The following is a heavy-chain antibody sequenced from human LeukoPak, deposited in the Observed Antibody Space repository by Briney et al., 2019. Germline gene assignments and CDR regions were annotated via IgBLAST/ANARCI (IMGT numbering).Heavy chain of an antibody. CDR2: IKQDGSDK. Sequence: GGSLRLSCAASGFTFSSYWMTWVRQAPGQGLEWVANIKQDGSDKYYVDSVKGRFTISRDNAKSSLYLQMNSLRAEDTAVYYCASHPGDYFFGYLQLWGQGTLVTVSS. CDR1: GFTFSSYW. V-gene: IGHV3-7*01. J-gene: IGHJ4*02. D-gene: IGHD7-27*01. CDR3: ASHPGDYFFGYLQL.